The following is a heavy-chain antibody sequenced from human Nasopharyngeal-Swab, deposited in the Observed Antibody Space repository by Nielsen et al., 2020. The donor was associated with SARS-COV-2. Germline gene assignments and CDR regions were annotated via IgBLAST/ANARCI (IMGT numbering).Heavy chain of an antibody. D-gene: IGHD2-15*01. CDR2: IRSKGNNYAT. J-gene: IGHJ4*02. CDR3: TRCGGGCYSGRDY. Sequence: GGSLRLSCAASGFSFSDSAIHWVRQASGKGLEWVGRIRSKGNNYATAYAASVKGRFIIFRDDPTNTAYLPMNSLKTEDTAVYFCTRCGGGCYSGRDYWGQGTLVTVSS. CDR1: GFSFSDSA. V-gene: IGHV3-73*01.